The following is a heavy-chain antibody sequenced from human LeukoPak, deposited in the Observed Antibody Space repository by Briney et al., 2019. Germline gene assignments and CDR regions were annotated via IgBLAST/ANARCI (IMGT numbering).Heavy chain of an antibody. CDR2: INPSGGST. J-gene: IGHJ4*02. CDR1: EYTFTKYS. CDR3: ARVDRDDQYSYGLDY. V-gene: IGHV1-46*01. Sequence: ASVKVSCKASEYTFTKYSIHWVRQAPGQGLEWMGIINPSGGSTSYAQKFQGRVTMTRDTSTSTVYMELSSLRSEDTAVYYCARVDRDDQYSYGLDYWGQGTLVTVSS. D-gene: IGHD5-18*01.